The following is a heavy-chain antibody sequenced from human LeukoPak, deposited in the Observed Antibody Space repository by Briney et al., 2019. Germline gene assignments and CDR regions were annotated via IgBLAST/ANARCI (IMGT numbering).Heavy chain of an antibody. V-gene: IGHV1-2*02. D-gene: IGHD3-3*01. Sequence: ASVKVSCKASGYTFTGYYMHWVRQAPGQGLEWMGWINPNSGGTNYAQKFQGRVTMTRDTSISTAHMELSRLRSDDTAVYYCARDLYYDFWSAASSGYFDYWGQGTLVTVSS. J-gene: IGHJ4*02. CDR2: INPNSGGT. CDR3: ARDLYYDFWSAASSGYFDY. CDR1: GYTFTGYY.